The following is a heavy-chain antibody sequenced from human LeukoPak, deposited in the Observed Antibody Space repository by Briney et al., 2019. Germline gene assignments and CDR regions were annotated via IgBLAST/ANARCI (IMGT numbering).Heavy chain of an antibody. V-gene: IGHV4-38-2*01. CDR2: IYYSGST. CDR3: ARQGVVSTTFDY. CDR1: GYSISSGYY. Sequence: SETLSLTCAVSGYSISSGYYWGWIRQPPGKGLEWIGSIYYSGSTYYNPSLKSRVTISVDTSKNQFSLKLSSVTAADTAVYYCARQGVVSTTFDYWGQGTLVTVSS. J-gene: IGHJ4*02. D-gene: IGHD3-3*01.